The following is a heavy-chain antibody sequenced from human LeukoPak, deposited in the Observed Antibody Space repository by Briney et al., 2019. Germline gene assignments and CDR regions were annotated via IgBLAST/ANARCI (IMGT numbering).Heavy chain of an antibody. V-gene: IGHV3-30-3*01. D-gene: IGHD2-15*01. J-gene: IGHJ4*02. CDR1: GFTFSSYA. CDR3: ARDSSNVDY. CDR2: ISYDGSNK. Sequence: GGSLRLSCAASGFTFSSYAMHWVRQAPGKGLEWVAVISYDGSNKYYADSVKGRFTISRDNSKNTLYLQMNSLRAEDTAVYYCARDSSNVDYWGQGTLVTVSS.